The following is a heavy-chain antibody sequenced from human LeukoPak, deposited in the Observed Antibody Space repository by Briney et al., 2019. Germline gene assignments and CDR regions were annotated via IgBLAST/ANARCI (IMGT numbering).Heavy chain of an antibody. J-gene: IGHJ6*02. V-gene: IGHV1-69*13. CDR1: GGTFSSYA. CDR3: ARVRRWGYSSGWSLTYYYGMDV. Sequence: ASVKVSCKASGGTFSSYAISWVRQAPGQGLEWMGGIIPIFGTANYAQKFQGRVTITADESTSTAYMELSSLRSEDTAVYYCARVRRWGYSSGWSLTYYYGMDVWGQGTTATVSS. CDR2: IIPIFGTA. D-gene: IGHD6-19*01.